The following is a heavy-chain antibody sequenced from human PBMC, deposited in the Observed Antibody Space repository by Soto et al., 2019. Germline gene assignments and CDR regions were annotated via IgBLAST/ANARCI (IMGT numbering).Heavy chain of an antibody. CDR2: ISAYNGNR. V-gene: IGHV1-18*01. Sequence: ASVKVSCKASGYTFSHYGIGWVRQAPGQGLEWMGWISAYNGNRHFAEGLRGRITMTTNTTTSTTDMELRSLSSDDTAVYYCARGGQECSNSGCGYIYDGMDVWGQGTTVTVSS. CDR1: GYTFSHYG. D-gene: IGHD1-26*01. J-gene: IGHJ6*02. CDR3: ARGGQECSNSGCGYIYDGMDV.